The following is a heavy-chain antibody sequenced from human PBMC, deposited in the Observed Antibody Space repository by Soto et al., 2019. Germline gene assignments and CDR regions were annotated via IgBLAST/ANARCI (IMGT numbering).Heavy chain of an antibody. CDR1: GDSISSTNW. Sequence: QVQLQESGPGLVKPSQTLSLTCAVSGDSISSTNWWTWVRQPPGKGLEWIGEIYHSGGSNYNPSLRGRVTISVDKSKNQFSLRLSSVTAADTAVYYCASVPGIVGATHFDCWGQGTLVTVSS. CDR3: ASVPGIVGATHFDC. D-gene: IGHD1-26*01. J-gene: IGHJ4*02. CDR2: IYHSGGS. V-gene: IGHV4-4*02.